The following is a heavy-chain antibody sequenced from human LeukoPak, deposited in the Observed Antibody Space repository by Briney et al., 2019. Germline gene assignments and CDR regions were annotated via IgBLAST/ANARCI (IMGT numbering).Heavy chain of an antibody. CDR3: ARDRRLGYTNKYYWFDP. J-gene: IGHJ5*02. V-gene: IGHV4-59*01. CDR1: GGSISSYY. CDR2: IYYSGST. Sequence: PSETLSLTCTVSGGSISSYYWSWIRQPPGKGLEWIGYIYYSGSTNYNPSLKSRVTISVDTSKNQFSLKLSSVTAADTAVYYCARDRRLGYTNKYYWFDPWGQGTLVTVSS. D-gene: IGHD6-13*01.